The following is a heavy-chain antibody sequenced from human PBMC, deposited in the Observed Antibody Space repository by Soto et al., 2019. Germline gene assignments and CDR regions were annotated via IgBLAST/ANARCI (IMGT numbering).Heavy chain of an antibody. V-gene: IGHV1-3*01. CDR3: ARGDVMTVSSHFDY. CDR2: INAGNGNT. Sequence: ASVKVSCKTSGYSFTNYDIHWVRQAAGQGLEWMGWINAGNGNTKYSQKVQGRVTITRDTSASTAYMELSSLRSEDTAVYYCARGDVMTVSSHFDYWGQGTLVTVSS. D-gene: IGHD2-21*02. J-gene: IGHJ4*02. CDR1: GYSFTNYD.